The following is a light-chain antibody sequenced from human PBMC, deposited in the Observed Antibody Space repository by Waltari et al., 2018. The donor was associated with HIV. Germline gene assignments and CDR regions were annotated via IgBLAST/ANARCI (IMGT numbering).Light chain of an antibody. Sequence: SVLTQPPSLSAAPGQKVTIPCYGSDSDLGHNYVSWYQQLPETAPKLLIHETKTRPSGIPDRFAGSKSGPSATLAITGLQTGDEADYFCGTWDSNLSVVLFGGGTKLTVL. J-gene: IGLJ2*01. V-gene: IGLV1-51*01. CDR1: DSDLGHNY. CDR3: GTWDSNLSVVL. CDR2: ETK.